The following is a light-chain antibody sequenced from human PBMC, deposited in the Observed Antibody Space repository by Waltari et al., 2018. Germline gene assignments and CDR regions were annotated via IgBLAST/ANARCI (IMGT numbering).Light chain of an antibody. CDR3: QSFDSSLSASV. J-gene: IGLJ3*02. V-gene: IGLV1-40*01. CDR2: GNT. Sequence: QSVLTQPPSMSGAPGQKVTIPCTGGSSNFGAGYDVHWYQQFPGTAPKLLIFGNTNRPSGVPGGFSGSMSGTSASLAIAGLQSEDEAVYYCQSFDSSLSASVFGGGTKLTVL. CDR1: SSNFGAGYD.